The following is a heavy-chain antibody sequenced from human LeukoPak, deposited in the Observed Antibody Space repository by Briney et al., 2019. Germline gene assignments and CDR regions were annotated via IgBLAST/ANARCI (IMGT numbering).Heavy chain of an antibody. CDR3: ARDQGDPLGSGWRDYYYYGMDV. D-gene: IGHD6-19*01. Sequence: SVKVSCKASGGTFSSYAISWVRQAPGQGLEWMGGIIPIFGTANYAQKFQGRVTITADESTSTAYMELSSLRSEDTAVYCCARDQGDPLGSGWRDYYYYGMDVWGKGTTVTVSS. V-gene: IGHV1-69*13. CDR1: GGTFSSYA. J-gene: IGHJ6*04. CDR2: IIPIFGTA.